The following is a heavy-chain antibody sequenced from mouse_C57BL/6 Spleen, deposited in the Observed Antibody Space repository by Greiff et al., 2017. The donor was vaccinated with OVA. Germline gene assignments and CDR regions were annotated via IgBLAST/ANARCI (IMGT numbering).Heavy chain of an antibody. CDR1: GYTFTSYW. CDR2: IYPSDSET. D-gene: IGHD1-1*01. CDR3: ARAFYYYGSSPYWYFDV. V-gene: IGHV1-61*01. Sequence: VQLQQPGAELVRPGSSVKLSCKASGYTFTSYWMDWVKQRPGQGLEWIGNIYPSDSETHYNQKFKDKATLTVDKSSSTAYMQLSSLTSEDSAVYYCARAFYYYGSSPYWYFDVWGTGTTVTVSS. J-gene: IGHJ1*03.